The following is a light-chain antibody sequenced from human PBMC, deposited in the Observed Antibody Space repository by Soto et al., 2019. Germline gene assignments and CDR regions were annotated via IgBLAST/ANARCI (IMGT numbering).Light chain of an antibody. CDR1: QTISSW. CDR3: QQFNNYLIT. J-gene: IGKJ5*01. V-gene: IGKV1D-13*01. Sequence: MQMTQSPSSLSASVGDRVSITCRSSQTISSWLAWYQQKPGKAPKLLIYDASSLESGIPSRFSGSVSRTDFTLTICSLQPEDFATYYCQQFNNYLITFGQGTRLEIK. CDR2: DAS.